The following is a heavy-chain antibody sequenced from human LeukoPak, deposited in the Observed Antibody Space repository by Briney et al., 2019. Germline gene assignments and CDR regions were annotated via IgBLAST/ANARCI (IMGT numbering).Heavy chain of an antibody. CDR3: ARDQRYSGYDCLDY. D-gene: IGHD5-12*01. J-gene: IGHJ4*02. CDR2: ISYDGSNK. CDR1: GFTFSSYA. V-gene: IGHV3-30*04. Sequence: GGSLRLSCAASGFTFSSYAMHWVRQAPGKGLEWVAVISYDGSNKYYADSVKGRFTISRDNSKNTLHLQMNSLRAEDTAVYYCARDQRYSGYDCLDYWGQGTLVTVSS.